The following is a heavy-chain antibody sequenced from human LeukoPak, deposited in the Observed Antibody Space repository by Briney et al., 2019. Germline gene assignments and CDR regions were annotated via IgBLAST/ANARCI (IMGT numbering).Heavy chain of an antibody. D-gene: IGHD6-19*01. J-gene: IGHJ4*02. V-gene: IGHV3-7*01. Sequence: GGSLRLSCAASGFTFSSYWMSWVRQAPGKGLEWVANIKQDGSESYYVDSVKGRFTISRDNAKNSLYLQMNSLRAEDTAVYYCARDRGSSGWYEFDYWGQGTLVTVSS. CDR2: IKQDGSES. CDR1: GFTFSSYW. CDR3: ARDRGSSGWYEFDY.